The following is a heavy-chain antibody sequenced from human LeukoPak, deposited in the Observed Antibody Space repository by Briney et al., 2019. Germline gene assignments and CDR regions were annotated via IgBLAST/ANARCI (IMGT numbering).Heavy chain of an antibody. V-gene: IGHV3-73*01. Sequence: GGSLRLSCAASGFIFSGSTMHWVRQASGKGLEWVGRIRSKANNYATAYATSVKGRFTLSRDDSKNTAYLQMNSLKTEDTAVYYCIRGAASGSYYGFDVWGQGATVTVSS. CDR3: IRGAASGSYYGFDV. D-gene: IGHD1-26*01. J-gene: IGHJ6*02. CDR2: IRSKANNYAT. CDR1: GFIFSGST.